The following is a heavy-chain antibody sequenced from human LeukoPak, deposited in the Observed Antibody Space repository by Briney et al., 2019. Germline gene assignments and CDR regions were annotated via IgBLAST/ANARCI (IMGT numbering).Heavy chain of an antibody. D-gene: IGHD4-17*01. CDR2: ISGSGAIT. CDR3: AKIIAVTESYWYGMDV. J-gene: IGHJ6*02. CDR1: GFTFSSYT. Sequence: GGSLSLSCAASGFTFSSYTMTWARLAPGKGLGWVSGISGSGAITDYVDSVRGRFTISRDNSKNTVYLQMHSLRTEDTAVYYCAKIIAVTESYWYGMDVWGQGTTVTVSS. V-gene: IGHV3-23*01.